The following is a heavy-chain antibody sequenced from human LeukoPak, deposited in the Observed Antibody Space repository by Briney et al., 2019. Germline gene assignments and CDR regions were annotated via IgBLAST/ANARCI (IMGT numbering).Heavy chain of an antibody. CDR3: AKDLAYYDFWSGSAHDAFDI. Sequence: PGGSLRLSCAASGFTFSSYAMSCVRQAPGKGLEWVSAISGSGGSTYYADSVKGRFTISRDNSKNTLYLQMNSLRAEDTAVYYCAKDLAYYDFWSGSAHDAFDIWGQGTMVTVSS. V-gene: IGHV3-23*01. CDR1: GFTFSSYA. D-gene: IGHD3-3*01. J-gene: IGHJ3*02. CDR2: ISGSGGST.